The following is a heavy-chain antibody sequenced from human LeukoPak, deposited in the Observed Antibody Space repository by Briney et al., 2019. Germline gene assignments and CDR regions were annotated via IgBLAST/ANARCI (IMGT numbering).Heavy chain of an antibody. Sequence: SETLSLTCTVSGCSISSGGYYWRWIRQHPGKSLEWIGYIYYSGSTYYNPSLKSRVTISVDTSKNQFSLKLSSVTAADTAVYYCARENINHHCSSTSCYSWGYFQHWGQGTLVTVSS. CDR2: IYYSGST. D-gene: IGHD2-2*01. CDR3: ARENINHHCSSTSCYSWGYFQH. J-gene: IGHJ1*01. CDR1: GCSISSGGYY. V-gene: IGHV4-31*03.